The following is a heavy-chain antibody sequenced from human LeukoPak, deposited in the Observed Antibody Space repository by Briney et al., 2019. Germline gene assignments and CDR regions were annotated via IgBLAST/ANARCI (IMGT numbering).Heavy chain of an antibody. CDR1: GFTFSRSW. D-gene: IGHD3-22*01. V-gene: IGHV3-7*05. Sequence: GGSLRLSCADSGFTFSRSWMTWVRQAPGKGLEWVANIKEDGSAQNYVDSVKGRFTISRDNAKNTLYLEMKSLRAEDTAVYYCARDAGYDRFDYWGQGTLVTISS. CDR3: ARDAGYDRFDY. J-gene: IGHJ4*02. CDR2: IKEDGSAQ.